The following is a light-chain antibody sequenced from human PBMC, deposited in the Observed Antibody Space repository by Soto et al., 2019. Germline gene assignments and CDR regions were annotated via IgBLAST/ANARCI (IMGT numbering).Light chain of an antibody. CDR2: GAS. J-gene: IGKJ3*01. Sequence: EIVMTQSPATLSVSPGERVTLSCRASQSVSRSLAWYQQKPGQAPRLLIYGASTRATGIPARFSGSGSGTXXXXXXXXXXXXXFXVXXCXQYNNWPPFTFGPGTKVDIK. CDR3: XQYNNWPPFT. V-gene: IGKV3-15*01. CDR1: QSVSRS.